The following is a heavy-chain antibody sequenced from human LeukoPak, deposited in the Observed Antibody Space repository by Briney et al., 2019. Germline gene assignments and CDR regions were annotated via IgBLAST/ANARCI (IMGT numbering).Heavy chain of an antibody. CDR2: ISSSGSTI. CDR1: GFTFSDYY. D-gene: IGHD2-21*02. CDR3: ARSEIVVVTATYADY. Sequence: GGSLRLPCAASGFTFSDYYMSWIRQAPGKGLEWVSYISSSGSTIYYADSVKGRFTISRDNAKNSLYLQMNSLRAEDTAVYYCARSEIVVVTATYADYWGQGTLVTVSS. J-gene: IGHJ4*02. V-gene: IGHV3-11*01.